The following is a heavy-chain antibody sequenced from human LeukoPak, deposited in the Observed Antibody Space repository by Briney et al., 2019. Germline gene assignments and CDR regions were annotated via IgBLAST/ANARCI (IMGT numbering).Heavy chain of an antibody. CDR3: ARDSDSSSWYWYYGMDV. Sequence: SETLSLTCTVSSGSISSGSYYWSWIRQPAGKGLEWIGRIYTSGSTNYNPSLKSRVTISVDTSKNQFSLKLSSVTAADTAVYYCARDSDSSSWYWYYGMDVWGQGTTVTVSS. CDR1: SGSISSGSYY. J-gene: IGHJ6*02. D-gene: IGHD6-13*01. CDR2: IYTSGST. V-gene: IGHV4-61*02.